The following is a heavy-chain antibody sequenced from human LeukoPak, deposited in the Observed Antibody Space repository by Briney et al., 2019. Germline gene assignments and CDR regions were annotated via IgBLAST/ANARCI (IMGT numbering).Heavy chain of an antibody. CDR1: GYSFTSYR. CDR3: ARSLGLYDSSGFNWFDP. V-gene: IGHV5-51*01. D-gene: IGHD3-22*01. J-gene: IGHJ5*02. CDR2: IYPGDSDT. Sequence: GESLKISCKGSGYSFTSYRIGWVRQMPGKGLEWMGIIYPGDSDTRYSPSFQGQVTISADKSISTAYLQWSSLKASDTAMYYCARSLGLYDSSGFNWFDPWGQGTLVTVSS.